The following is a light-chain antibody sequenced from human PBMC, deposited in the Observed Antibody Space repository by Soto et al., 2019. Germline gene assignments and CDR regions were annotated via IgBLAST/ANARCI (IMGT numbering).Light chain of an antibody. CDR1: SSDVGGYNY. J-gene: IGLJ1*01. V-gene: IGLV2-14*01. CDR3: SSYTSSSTRV. CDR2: DVS. Sequence: QSVLTQPASVSGSPGQSITISCTGTSSDVGGYNYVSWYQQHPGKAPKLMIYDVSNRSSGVYNRFSGSKSGNTASLTISGLQAEDEADYYFSSYTSSSTRVFGTGTKLTVL.